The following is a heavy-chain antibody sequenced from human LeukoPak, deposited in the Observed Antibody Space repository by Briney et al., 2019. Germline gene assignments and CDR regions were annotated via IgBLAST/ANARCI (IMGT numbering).Heavy chain of an antibody. Sequence: GGSLRLSCAASGFTFSTYVMSWGRQAPGKGLEWVSAISGNGGSTNYAEFVTGRFTISRDNSKNALYLQMNSLRAEDTAVYYCAKGGYYERPWYFDYWDQGTLVTVSS. CDR1: GFTFSTYV. CDR3: AKGGYYERPWYFDY. CDR2: ISGNGGST. J-gene: IGHJ4*02. V-gene: IGHV3-23*01. D-gene: IGHD3-22*01.